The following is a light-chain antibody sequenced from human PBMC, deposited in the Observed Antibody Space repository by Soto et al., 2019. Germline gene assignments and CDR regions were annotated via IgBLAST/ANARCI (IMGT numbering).Light chain of an antibody. Sequence: IQRTQSPSSLAASVGDRVTITCRASQDISSDLGWYQQKPGKAPKLLIYAASTLQSGVPSKFSGSGSGTYFTLTISSLQAEDSASYYCLQDHEHLTFGGGTKVDIK. CDR3: LQDHEHLT. CDR1: QDISSD. V-gene: IGKV1-6*01. J-gene: IGKJ4*01. CDR2: AAS.